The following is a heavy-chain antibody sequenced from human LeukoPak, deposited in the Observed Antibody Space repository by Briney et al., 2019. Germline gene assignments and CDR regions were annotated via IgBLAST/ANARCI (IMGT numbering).Heavy chain of an antibody. Sequence: GGSLRLSCAAPGFTFSTYGMNWGRQAPGKGPGWVSYISHSSDAIYYPDSVKGRFTISRDNAKNSLYLQMNSLRDEDTAVYYCARASPSGYDYWGQGTLVTVSS. J-gene: IGHJ4*02. V-gene: IGHV3-48*02. CDR3: ARASPSGYDY. D-gene: IGHD3-22*01. CDR2: ISHSSDAI. CDR1: GFTFSTYG.